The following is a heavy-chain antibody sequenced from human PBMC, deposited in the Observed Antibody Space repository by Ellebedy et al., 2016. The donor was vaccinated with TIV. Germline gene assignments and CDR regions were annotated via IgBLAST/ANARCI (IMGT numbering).Heavy chain of an antibody. J-gene: IGHJ4*02. CDR3: AGPSSYPTGDF. CDR1: GFTFSSYG. CDR2: IHNDGSK. D-gene: IGHD2-2*01. Sequence: GGSLRLSCAASGFTFSSYGMSWVRQAPGKALEWISAIHNDGSKYYDDSVQGRFTISRDNSKNMLFLQMNSLRVEDTAVYFCAGPSSYPTGDFWGQGTLVTVSS. V-gene: IGHV3-23*01.